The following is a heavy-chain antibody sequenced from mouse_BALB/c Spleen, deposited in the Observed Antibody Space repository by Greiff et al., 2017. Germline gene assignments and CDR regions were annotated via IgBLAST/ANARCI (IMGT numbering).Heavy chain of an antibody. CDR3: ARGGIHPYAMDY. CDR1: GYTFTIYW. CDR2: INPSTGYT. V-gene: IGHV1-7*01. Sequence: VQVVESGAELAKPGASVKMSCKASGYTFTIYWMHWVKQRPGQGLEWIGYINPSTGYTEYNQKFKDKATLTADKSSSTAYMQLSSLTSEDSAVYYCARGGIHPYAMDYWGQGTSVTVSS. J-gene: IGHJ4*01.